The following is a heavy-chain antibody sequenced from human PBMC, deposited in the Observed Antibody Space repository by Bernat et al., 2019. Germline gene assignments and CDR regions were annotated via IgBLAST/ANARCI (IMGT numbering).Heavy chain of an antibody. CDR2: IWYDGSNK. CDR1: GFTFSSYG. V-gene: IGHV3-33*01. CDR3: ARSLYPDIVVVVAATDAFDI. Sequence: QVQLVESGGGVVQPGRSLRLSCAASGFTFSSYGMHWVRQAPGKGLEWVAVIWYDGSNKYYADSVKGRFTISRDNSKNTLYLQMNSLRAEDTAVYYCARSLYPDIVVVVAATDAFDIWGQGTMVTVSS. J-gene: IGHJ3*02. D-gene: IGHD2-15*01.